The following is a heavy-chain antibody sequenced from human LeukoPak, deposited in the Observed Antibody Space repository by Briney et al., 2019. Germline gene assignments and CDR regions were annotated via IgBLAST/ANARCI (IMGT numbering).Heavy chain of an antibody. D-gene: IGHD2-15*01. CDR1: GFTFRRDS. V-gene: IGHV3-48*04. CDR2: ISHDSAII. J-gene: IGHJ4*02. CDR3: AKDRYCSGGSCRTDDY. Sequence: GSLRLSCAASGFTFRRDSMNWVRQAPGKGLEWISYISHDSAIIYYADSVRGRFTMSRDNAKNSLYLQMNSLRAEDTAVYYCAKDRYCSGGSCRTDDYWGQGTLVTVSS.